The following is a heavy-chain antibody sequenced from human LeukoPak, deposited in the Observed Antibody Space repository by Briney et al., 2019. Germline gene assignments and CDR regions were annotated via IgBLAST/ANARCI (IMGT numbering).Heavy chain of an antibody. Sequence: ASVKVSCKTSGYIFTDYYIHWVRQAPGQGPEWMGWLNSESGGAKYAQRSQARVTMTRDTSISAAYMELTGLRSDDTAMYYCARGGPTPRNVVVAAREYLQLWGQGSLVTVSS. CDR3: ARGGPTPRNVVVAAREYLQL. D-gene: IGHD2-21*02. J-gene: IGHJ1*01. V-gene: IGHV1-2*02. CDR1: GYIFTDYY. CDR2: LNSESGGA.